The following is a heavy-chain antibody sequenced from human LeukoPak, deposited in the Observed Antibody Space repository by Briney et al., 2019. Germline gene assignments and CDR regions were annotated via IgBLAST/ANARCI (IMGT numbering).Heavy chain of an antibody. J-gene: IGHJ4*02. D-gene: IGHD3-10*01. V-gene: IGHV4-38-2*02. CDR2: IYHSGST. CDR3: ARGRLLWFGELFGY. CDR1: GYSISSDYY. Sequence: SETLSLTCTVSGYSISSDYYWGWIRQPPGKGLEWIGSIYHSGSTYYNPSLKSRVTISVDTSKNQFSLKLSSVTAADTAVYYCARGRLLWFGELFGYWGQGTLVTVSS.